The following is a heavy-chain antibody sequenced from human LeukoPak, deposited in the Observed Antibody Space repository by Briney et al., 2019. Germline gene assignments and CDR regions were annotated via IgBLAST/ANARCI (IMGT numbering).Heavy chain of an antibody. CDR3: ARASYSYDINGWVPFDY. Sequence: PLETLSLTCAVYGGSFSGYYWSWIRQPAGKGLEWIGRIYTSGSTNYNPSLKSRVTISGDTSKNQFSLRLSSVTAADTAVYYCARASYSYDINGWVPFDYWGQGTLVTVSS. CDR2: IYTSGST. V-gene: IGHV4-59*10. CDR1: GGSFSGYY. D-gene: IGHD3-22*01. J-gene: IGHJ4*02.